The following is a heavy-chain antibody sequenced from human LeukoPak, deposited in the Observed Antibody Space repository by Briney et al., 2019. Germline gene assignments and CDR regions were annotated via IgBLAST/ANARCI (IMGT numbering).Heavy chain of an antibody. CDR3: ARNTDYYGSGTYGYFDH. CDR2: IYSGGTT. Sequence: AGGSLRLSCAPSGLAVSSTFMSWVRQAPGRGLEWVSIIYSGGTTHYADSVKGRLTISRDNAKNMLYLQMDSLRVGDTAIYYCARNTDYYGSGTYGYFDHWGRGTLVTVSS. D-gene: IGHD3-10*01. V-gene: IGHV3-53*01. CDR1: GLAVSSTF. J-gene: IGHJ2*01.